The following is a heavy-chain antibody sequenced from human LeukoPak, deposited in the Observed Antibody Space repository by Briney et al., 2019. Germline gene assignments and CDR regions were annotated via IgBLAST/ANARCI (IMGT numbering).Heavy chain of an antibody. CDR3: ARDYDWAFDF. CDR2: INHNGEAI. V-gene: IGHV3-48*02. D-gene: IGHD3-9*01. CDR1: GFPFSSHV. J-gene: IGHJ4*02. Sequence: PGGSLRLSCAASGFPFSSHVLSWVRQAPGKGLEWIVYINHNGEAIYYPDFVKGRFIISRDNAKNSLFLQMNDLRDEDTAVYYCARDYDWAFDFWGQGTRVTVSS.